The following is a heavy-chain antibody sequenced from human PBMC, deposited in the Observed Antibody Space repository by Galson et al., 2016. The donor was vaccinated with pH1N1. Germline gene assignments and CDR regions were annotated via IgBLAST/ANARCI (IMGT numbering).Heavy chain of an antibody. V-gene: IGHV3-23*01. CDR3: AKDRVRQYFDWLSLDS. CDR1: GFTFSTYA. D-gene: IGHD3-9*01. J-gene: IGHJ4*02. Sequence: SLRLSCAASGFTFSTYAMSWVRQAPGKGLEWVSAISGTGGSTYYADSVKGRFTISRDNSKNTLYLQMNSLRAEDTAVYYFAKDRVRQYFDWLSLDSWGQGTLVTVSS. CDR2: ISGTGGST.